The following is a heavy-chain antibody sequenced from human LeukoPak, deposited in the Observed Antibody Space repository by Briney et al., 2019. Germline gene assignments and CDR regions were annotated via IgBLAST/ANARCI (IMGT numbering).Heavy chain of an antibody. V-gene: IGHV3-64*01. CDR2: ITSNGDNT. J-gene: IGHJ4*02. CDR3: ARDRAGNGDY. D-gene: IGHD4-23*01. CDR1: GFTFSTYA. Sequence: GGSLRLSCAASGFTFSTYAMHWVRQAPRKGLEYVSSITSNGDNTYYANSVKGRFTISRDNSKNTLYLQMGSLRAEDMAVYYCARDRAGNGDYWGQGTLVTVSS.